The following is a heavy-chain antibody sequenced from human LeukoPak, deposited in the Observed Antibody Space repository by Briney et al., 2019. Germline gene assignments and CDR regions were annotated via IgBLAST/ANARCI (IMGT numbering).Heavy chain of an antibody. V-gene: IGHV1-18*01. J-gene: IGHJ4*02. CDR2: VSGHNGNT. CDR3: ARGLGYCSTTTCYGELPGDY. CDR1: GYTXSSYH. Sequence: ASVKVSCKASGYTXSSYHISWVRQAPGQGLEWMGRVSGHNGNTQYAENLQGRVTMTTDTSTTTAYMELRSLRSDDTAVYYCARGLGYCSTTTCYGELPGDYWSQGILVTVSS. D-gene: IGHD2-2*01.